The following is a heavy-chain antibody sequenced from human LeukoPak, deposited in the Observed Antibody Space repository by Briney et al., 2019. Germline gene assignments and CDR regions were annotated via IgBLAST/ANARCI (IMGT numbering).Heavy chain of an antibody. CDR3: ASNPQTMIVVVDDY. D-gene: IGHD3-22*01. J-gene: IGHJ4*02. CDR1: GFTFSSYS. V-gene: IGHV3-21*01. Sequence: GGSLRLSCAAAGFTFSSYSMNWVRQAPGKGLEWVSSISSSSSCIYYADSVKGRFTISRDNAKNSLYLQMNSLRAEDTAVYYCASNPQTMIVVVDDYWGQGTLVTVSS. CDR2: ISSSSSCI.